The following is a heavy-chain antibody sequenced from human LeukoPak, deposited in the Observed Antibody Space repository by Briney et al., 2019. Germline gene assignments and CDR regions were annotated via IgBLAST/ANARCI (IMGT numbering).Heavy chain of an antibody. CDR2: INPNSGGT. CDR1: GYTFTGYY. J-gene: IGHJ6*03. D-gene: IGHD2-8*01. CDR3: ARGGGFGMVYAIHFWGYYYMDV. V-gene: IGHV1-2*02. Sequence: ASVTVSCKASGYTFTGYYMHWVRQAPGQGLEWMGWINPNSGGTNYAQKFQGRVTMTRDTSISTAYMELSRLRSDDTAVYYCARGGGFGMVYAIHFWGYYYMDVWGKGTTVTVSS.